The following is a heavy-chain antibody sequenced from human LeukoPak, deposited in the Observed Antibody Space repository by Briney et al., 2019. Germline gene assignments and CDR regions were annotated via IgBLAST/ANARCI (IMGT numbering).Heavy chain of an antibody. Sequence: SKTLSLTCTVSGGSISSGGYYWGWIRQPPGKGLEWIGSIYYSGSTYYSPSLKSRITISVDTSKNQFSLKLTSVTAADTAVYSCARVVYTVYGGAFDIWGQGTVVTVSS. V-gene: IGHV4-39*07. D-gene: IGHD5/OR15-5a*01. CDR2: IYYSGST. CDR1: GGSISSGGYY. J-gene: IGHJ3*02. CDR3: ARVVYTVYGGAFDI.